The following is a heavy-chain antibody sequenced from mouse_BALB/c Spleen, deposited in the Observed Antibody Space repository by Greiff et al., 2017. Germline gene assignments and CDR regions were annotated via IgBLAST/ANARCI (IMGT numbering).Heavy chain of an antibody. CDR3: ARSYDYYWYCDV. V-gene: IGHV1-7*01. J-gene: IGHJ1*01. Sequence: VQLQQSGAELAKPGASVKMSCKASGYTFTSYWMHWVKQRPGQGLEWIGYINPSTGYTEYNQKFKDKATLTADKSSSTAYMQLSSLTSEDSAVYYCARSYDYYWYCDVWGAGTTVTVSS. CDR1: GYTFTSYW. D-gene: IGHD2-4*01. CDR2: INPSTGYT.